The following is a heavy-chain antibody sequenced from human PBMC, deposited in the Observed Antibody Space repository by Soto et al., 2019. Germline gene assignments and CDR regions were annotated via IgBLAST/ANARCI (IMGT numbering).Heavy chain of an antibody. CDR1: GYTFTSYY. Sequence: QVQLVQSGAEVKKPGASVKVSCKASGYTFTSYYMHWVRQAPGQGLEWMGIINPSGGSTSYAQKFQGRVTMNRDTSTSTVYMELSSLRSEDTAVYYCARALGYCSGGSCYTFDYWGQGTLVTVSS. J-gene: IGHJ4*02. V-gene: IGHV1-46*03. CDR3: ARALGYCSGGSCYTFDY. CDR2: INPSGGST. D-gene: IGHD2-15*01.